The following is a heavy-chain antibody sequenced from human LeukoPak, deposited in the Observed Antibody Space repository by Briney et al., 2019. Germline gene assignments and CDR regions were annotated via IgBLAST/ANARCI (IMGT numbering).Heavy chain of an antibody. V-gene: IGHV1-18*01. J-gene: IGHJ4*02. D-gene: IGHD3-22*01. CDR3: ARGSPPRVYYDRSGYYSYYFDF. CDR1: GYKLTNYG. CDR2: INPFNGNT. Sequence: ASVKVSCKASGYKLTNYGISWVRQAPGQGLEWMGWINPFNGNTLYAQKPQGRVTITTETSPRTAYMELRRLRSDDTAVYYCARGSPPRVYYDRSGYYSYYFDFWGQGTLVTVSS.